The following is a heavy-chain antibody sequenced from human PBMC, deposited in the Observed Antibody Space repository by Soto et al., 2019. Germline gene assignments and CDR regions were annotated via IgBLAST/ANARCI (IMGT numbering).Heavy chain of an antibody. CDR3: AKEGQHCSGGNCYSTHFEY. V-gene: IGHV1-46*03. J-gene: IGHJ4*02. CDR1: GYTFTSYY. CDR2: INPSGGST. D-gene: IGHD2-15*01. Sequence: ASVKVSCKASGYTFTSYYMHWVRQAPGQGLEWMGIINPSGGSTSYAQKFQGRVTMTRDTSTSTAYMELRSLRSDDTAVYFCAKEGQHCSGGNCYSTHFEYWGQGTLVTVSS.